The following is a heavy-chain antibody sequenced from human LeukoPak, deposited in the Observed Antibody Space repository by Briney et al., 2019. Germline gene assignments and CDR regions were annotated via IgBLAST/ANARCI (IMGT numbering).Heavy chain of an antibody. D-gene: IGHD6-13*01. CDR3: ARDPGYSSSWSKEPYYYYGMDV. V-gene: IGHV4-59*01. CDR1: GGSISSYY. CDR2: IYYSGST. J-gene: IGHJ6*02. Sequence: SETLSLTCTVSGGSISSYYWSWIRQPPGKGLAWIGYIYYSGSTNYNPSLKSRVTVSVDTSKNQFSLKLSSVTAADTAVYYCARDPGYSSSWSKEPYYYYGMDVWGQGTTVTVSS.